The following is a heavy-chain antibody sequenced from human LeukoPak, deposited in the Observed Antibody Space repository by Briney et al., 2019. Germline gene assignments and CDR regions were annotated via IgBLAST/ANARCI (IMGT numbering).Heavy chain of an antibody. CDR2: ISASGYST. Sequence: GGSLRLSCAASGFTFSSYAMSWVRQVPGKGLEWVSDISASGYSTYYADSVKGRFTISRDNSNNTLYLQLDSLRVEDTAIYYCAKFRGSPYWGQGTLVTVSS. V-gene: IGHV3-23*01. CDR1: GFTFSSYA. J-gene: IGHJ4*02. CDR3: AKFRGSPY.